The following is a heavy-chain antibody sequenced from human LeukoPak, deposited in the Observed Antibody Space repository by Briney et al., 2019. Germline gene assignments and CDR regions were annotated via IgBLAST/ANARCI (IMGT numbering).Heavy chain of an antibody. Sequence: GGSLRLSCAASGFTFSNYGMHWVRQAPGKGLEWVTFIRYDGSNKYSADSVKGRFTISRDNSRNTLYLQMNSLRPEDTAVYYCARYIAVAFDYWGQGTLVTVSS. CDR1: GFTFSNYG. CDR2: IRYDGSNK. J-gene: IGHJ4*02. V-gene: IGHV3-30*02. CDR3: ARYIAVAFDY. D-gene: IGHD6-19*01.